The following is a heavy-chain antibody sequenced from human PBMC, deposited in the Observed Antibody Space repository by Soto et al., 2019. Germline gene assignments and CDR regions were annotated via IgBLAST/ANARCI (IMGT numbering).Heavy chain of an antibody. D-gene: IGHD3-16*02. Sequence: GESLKISCKASGYSFTSYWIAWVRQVPGKGLEWMGIIYPDDSDTRYSPSFQGQVTISADKSISTAYLQWSSLTASDTAIYYCARKGKISNRRNWLDHWGQGTPVTVSS. V-gene: IGHV5-51*01. CDR2: IYPDDSDT. CDR3: ARKGKISNRRNWLDH. CDR1: GYSFTSYW. J-gene: IGHJ5*02.